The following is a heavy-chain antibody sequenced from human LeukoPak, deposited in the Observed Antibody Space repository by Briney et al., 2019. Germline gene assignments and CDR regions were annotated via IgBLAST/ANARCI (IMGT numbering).Heavy chain of an antibody. CDR2: ISSSSSTI. J-gene: IGHJ4*02. D-gene: IGHD3-3*01. CDR1: GFTFSSYS. CDR3: AVGLTGLRSNFDY. V-gene: IGHV3-48*01. Sequence: GGSLRLSCAASGFTFSSYSMNWVRQAPGKGLEWVSYISSSSSTIYCADSVKGRFTISRDNAKNSLYLQMNSLRAEDTAVYYCAVGLTGLRSNFDYWGQGTLVTVSS.